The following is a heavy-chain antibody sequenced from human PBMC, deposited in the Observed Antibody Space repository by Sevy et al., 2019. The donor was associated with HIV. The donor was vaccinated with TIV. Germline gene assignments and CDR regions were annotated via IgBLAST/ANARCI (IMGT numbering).Heavy chain of an antibody. V-gene: IGHV3-23*01. D-gene: IGHD3-22*01. J-gene: IGHJ3*02. CDR2: ISGSDGST. Sequence: GGSLRLSCAASGFTFSSYAMSWVRQAPGKGLEWVSGISGSDGSTYYTDSVKGRFTISRDTSKNTLYLQKNSLGAEDTAVYYCAKDRIFMIGDAFDIWGQGTLVTVSS. CDR1: GFTFSSYA. CDR3: AKDRIFMIGDAFDI.